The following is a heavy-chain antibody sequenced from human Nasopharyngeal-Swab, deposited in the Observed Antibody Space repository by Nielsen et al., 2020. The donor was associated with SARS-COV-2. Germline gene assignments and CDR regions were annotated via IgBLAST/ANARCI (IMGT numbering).Heavy chain of an antibody. CDR2: IKQDGSEK. CDR3: ARDSDIPYSGYGMDV. CDR1: GFTLSTYW. V-gene: IGHV3-7*01. J-gene: IGHJ6*02. D-gene: IGHD6-13*01. Sequence: GESLKISCAGSGFTLSTYWMSWVRQAPGKGLEWVANIKQDGSEKYYVDSVKGRFTISRDNAENSLYLQMNSLRAEDTAVYYCARDSDIPYSGYGMDVWGQGTTVTVSS.